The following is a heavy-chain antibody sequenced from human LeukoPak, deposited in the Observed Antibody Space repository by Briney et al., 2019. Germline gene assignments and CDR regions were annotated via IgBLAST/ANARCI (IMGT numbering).Heavy chain of an antibody. J-gene: IGHJ4*02. CDR3: ATDPASYCTSSTCDFDY. Sequence: PGGSLRLSCVASGFTFSSYWMSWVRQAPGKGLEWVANIKQDGSEKYYVGSVKGRFTTSRDNAKNSLYLQMNNLGAEDTAVYYCATDPASYCTSSTCDFDYWGQGTLVTVSS. D-gene: IGHD2-8*01. CDR1: GFTFSSYW. V-gene: IGHV3-7*01. CDR2: IKQDGSEK.